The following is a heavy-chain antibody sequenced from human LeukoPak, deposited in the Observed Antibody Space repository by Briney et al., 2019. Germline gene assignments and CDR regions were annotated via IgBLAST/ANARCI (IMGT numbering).Heavy chain of an antibody. J-gene: IGHJ4*02. CDR1: GFTFSSYG. CDR3: ARDIAPWRGGATN. V-gene: IGHV3-23*01. Sequence: QPGGSLRLSCAASGFTFSSYGMSWVRQAPGKGLEWVSAISDSGGRTYYADSVKGRVTMSRDNSKNTLYLQMNSLRAEDTAVYYCARDIAPWRGGATNWGQGTLVTVSS. D-gene: IGHD1-26*01. CDR2: ISDSGGRT.